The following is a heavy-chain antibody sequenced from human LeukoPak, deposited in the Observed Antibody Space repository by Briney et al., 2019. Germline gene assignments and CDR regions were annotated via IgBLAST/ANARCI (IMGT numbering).Heavy chain of an antibody. J-gene: IGHJ4*02. Sequence: SETLSLTCTVSGDSIISTVYYWVWNRQPPGKGLEWIGSMHFSGSTYYSPPLKSRVALSVDTSKNQFSLRLTSVTAGDTALYFCARHTQAISWNGVFESWGQGTLVAVSS. CDR1: GDSIISTVYY. D-gene: IGHD1-1*01. CDR2: MHFSGST. V-gene: IGHV4-39*01. CDR3: ARHTQAISWNGVFES.